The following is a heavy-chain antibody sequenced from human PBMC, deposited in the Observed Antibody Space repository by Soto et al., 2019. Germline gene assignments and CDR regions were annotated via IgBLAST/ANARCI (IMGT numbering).Heavy chain of an antibody. J-gene: IGHJ4*02. V-gene: IGHV3-7*01. CDR1: GFTFSSYW. D-gene: IGHD3-9*01. CDR3: ARDRGRDILTGCHTLDGYPSFDY. Sequence: EVQMVESGGGLVQPGGSLRLSCAASGFTFSSYWMSWVRQAPGKGRGWVANINQDGSDKYYVQSVRGRFTISRDNARNTLYLQMYSLRAEDTAVYYCARDRGRDILTGCHTLDGYPSFDYWGQGTLVTASS. CDR2: INQDGSDK.